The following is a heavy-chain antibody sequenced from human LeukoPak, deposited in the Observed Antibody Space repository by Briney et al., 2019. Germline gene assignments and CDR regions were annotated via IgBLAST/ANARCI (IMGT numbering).Heavy chain of an antibody. CDR1: GYSFTSYW. CDR2: IYTGDSDT. D-gene: IGHD1-14*01. J-gene: IGHJ3*02. V-gene: IGHV5-51*01. Sequence: GESLKFSCKGSGYSFTSYWIGWVRQMPGRGLGWMGIIYTGDSDTRYSPSFQGQVTISADKSISTAYLQWSSLKASDTAMYYCARLAGPEAFDIWGQGTMVTVSS. CDR3: ARLAGPEAFDI.